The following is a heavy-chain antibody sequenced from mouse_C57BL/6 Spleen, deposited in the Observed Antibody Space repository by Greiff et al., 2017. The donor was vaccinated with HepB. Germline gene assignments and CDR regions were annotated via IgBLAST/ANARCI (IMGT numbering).Heavy chain of an antibody. CDR3: AREGYDYVNAMDY. V-gene: IGHV3-6*01. CDR2: ISYDGSN. D-gene: IGHD2-4*01. J-gene: IGHJ4*01. Sequence: EVKLQESGPGLVKPSQSLSLTCSVTGYSITSGYYWNWIRQFPGNKLEWMGYISYDGSNNYNPSLKNRISITRDTSKNQFFLKLNSVTTEDTATYYCAREGYDYVNAMDYWGQGTSVTVSS. CDR1: GYSITSGYY.